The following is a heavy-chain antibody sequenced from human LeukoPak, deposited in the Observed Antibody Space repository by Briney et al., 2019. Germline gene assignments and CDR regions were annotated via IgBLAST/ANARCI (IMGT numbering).Heavy chain of an antibody. D-gene: IGHD3-3*01. CDR3: ARDSSQNYDFWSGYFDY. CDR2: IYTSGST. Sequence: SETLSLTCTVSGGSISSYYWSWIRQPVGKGLEWIGRIYTSGSTNYNPSLKSRVTMSVDTSKNQFSLKLSSVTAADTAVYYCARDSSQNYDFWSGYFDYWGQGTLVTVSS. J-gene: IGHJ4*02. V-gene: IGHV4-4*07. CDR1: GGSISSYY.